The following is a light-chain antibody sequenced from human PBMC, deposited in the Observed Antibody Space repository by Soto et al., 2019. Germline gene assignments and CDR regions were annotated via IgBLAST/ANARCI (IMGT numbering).Light chain of an antibody. Sequence: AIRXXXSPSSXXASTGDRVTXXXXASQGXXXYLAWYQQKPGKAPKLLIYAASTLQSGVPSRFSVSGSGTDFTLTISCLQSEDFATYYCQQYYSYPRTFGQGTKVEIK. CDR2: AAS. J-gene: IGKJ1*01. CDR1: QGXXXY. CDR3: QQYYSYPRT. V-gene: IGKV1-8*01.